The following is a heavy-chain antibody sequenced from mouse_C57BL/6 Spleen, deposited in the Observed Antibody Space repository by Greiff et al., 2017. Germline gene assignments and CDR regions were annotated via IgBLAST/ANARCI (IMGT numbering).Heavy chain of an antibody. D-gene: IGHD4-1*01. CDR1: GFTFSNYW. V-gene: IGHV6-3*01. CDR2: IRLKSDNYAT. Sequence: EVKLVESGGGLVQPGGSMKLSCVASGFTFSNYWMNWVRQSPEKGLEWVAQIRLKSDNYATHYAESVKGRFTISRDDSKSSVYLQMNNLRAEDTGIYYCTGTGTNYFDYWGQGTTLTVSS. CDR3: TGTGTNYFDY. J-gene: IGHJ2*01.